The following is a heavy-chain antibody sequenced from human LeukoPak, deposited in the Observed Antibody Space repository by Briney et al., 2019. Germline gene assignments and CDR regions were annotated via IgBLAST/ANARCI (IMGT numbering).Heavy chain of an antibody. CDR2: INPNSGGT. J-gene: IGHJ4*02. Sequence: ASVKVSCKASGYTFTGYYMHWVRQAPGQGLEWMGCINPNSGGTNYAQKFQGRVTMTRDTSISTAYMELSRLRSDDTAVYYCARDLKRGYSQAAGYWGQGTLVTVSS. CDR3: ARDLKRGYSQAAGY. CDR1: GYTFTGYY. D-gene: IGHD5-18*01. V-gene: IGHV1-2*02.